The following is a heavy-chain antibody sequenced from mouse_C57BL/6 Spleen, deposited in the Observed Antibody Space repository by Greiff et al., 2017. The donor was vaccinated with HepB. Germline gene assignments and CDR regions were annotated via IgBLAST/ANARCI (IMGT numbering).Heavy chain of an antibody. CDR1: GFTFSDYG. D-gene: IGHD4-1*01. Sequence: EVKLVESGGGLVKPGGSLKLSCAASGFTFSDYGMHWVRQAPEKGLEWVAYISSGSSTIYYADTVKGRFTISRDNAKNTLFLQMTSLRSEDTAMYYCARFNWDEDYFDYWGQGTTLTVSS. V-gene: IGHV5-17*01. J-gene: IGHJ2*01. CDR3: ARFNWDEDYFDY. CDR2: ISSGSSTI.